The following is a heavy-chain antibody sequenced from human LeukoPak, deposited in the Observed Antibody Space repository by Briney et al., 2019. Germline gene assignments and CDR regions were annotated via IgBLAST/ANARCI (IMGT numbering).Heavy chain of an antibody. CDR1: GGTFSSYA. J-gene: IGHJ6*04. V-gene: IGHV1-69*13. Sequence: SVKVSCKASGGTFSSYAISWVRQAPGQGLEWMGGIIPIFCTANYAQKFQGRVTITADESTSTAYMELSSLRSEDTAVYYCARPGIAAAGTSPGGYYGMDVWGKGTTVTVSS. CDR2: IIPIFCTA. D-gene: IGHD6-13*01. CDR3: ARPGIAAAGTSPGGYYGMDV.